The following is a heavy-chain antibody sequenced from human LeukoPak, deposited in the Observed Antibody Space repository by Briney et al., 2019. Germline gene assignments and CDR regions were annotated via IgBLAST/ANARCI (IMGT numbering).Heavy chain of an antibody. CDR1: GFTFSGSA. CDR3: TGYSSSPAGY. Sequence: GGSLRLSCAASGFTFSGSAMHWVRQASGKGLERVGRIRSKANSYATAYAASVKGRFTIYRDDSKNTAYLQMNSLKTEDTAVYYCTGYSSSPAGYWGQGTLVTVTS. J-gene: IGHJ4*02. V-gene: IGHV3-73*01. D-gene: IGHD6-6*01. CDR2: IRSKANSYAT.